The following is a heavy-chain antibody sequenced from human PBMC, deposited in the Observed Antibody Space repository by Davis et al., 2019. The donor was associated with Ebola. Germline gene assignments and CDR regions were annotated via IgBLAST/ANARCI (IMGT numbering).Heavy chain of an antibody. D-gene: IGHD5-24*01. CDR2: INNDGTST. CDR3: QGWLQHDAFDI. J-gene: IGHJ3*02. CDR1: GFTFSSYW. V-gene: IGHV3-74*01. Sequence: GESLKISCAASGFTFSSYWMHWVRQAPGKGLVWVSRINNDGTSTSYADSVKGRFTISRDNAKNTLYLQMNSLRAEDTAVYYCQGWLQHDAFDIWGQGTMVTVSS.